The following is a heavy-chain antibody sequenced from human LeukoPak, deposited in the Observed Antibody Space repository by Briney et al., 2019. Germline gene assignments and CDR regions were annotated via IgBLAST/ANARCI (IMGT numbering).Heavy chain of an antibody. D-gene: IGHD3-22*01. Sequence: ASVKVSCKASGYTFTGYYMHWVRQAPGQGLEWMGWINPNSGGTNYAQKFQGRVTMTRDTSISTAYMELSRLRSDDTAVYYCVRGDYYDSTNFDCWGQGTLVTVSS. CDR3: VRGDYYDSTNFDC. V-gene: IGHV1-2*02. CDR1: GYTFTGYY. CDR2: INPNSGGT. J-gene: IGHJ4*02.